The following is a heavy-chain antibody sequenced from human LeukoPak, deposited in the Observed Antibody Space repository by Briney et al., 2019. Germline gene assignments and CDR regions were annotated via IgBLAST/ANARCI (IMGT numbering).Heavy chain of an antibody. CDR1: GGSFSGYY. D-gene: IGHD1-26*01. V-gene: IGHV4-34*01. J-gene: IGHJ4*02. CDR2: INHSGST. CDR3: ASSPVGATDY. Sequence: TSETLSLTCAVYGGSFSGYYRSWIRQPPGKGLEWIGEINHSGSTNYNPSLKSRVTISVDTSKNQFSLKLSSVTAADTAVYYCASSPVGATDYWGQGTLVTVSS.